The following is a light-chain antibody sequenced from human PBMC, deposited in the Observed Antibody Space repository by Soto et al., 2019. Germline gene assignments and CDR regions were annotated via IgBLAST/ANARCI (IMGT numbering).Light chain of an antibody. CDR3: QQYYTTPRLG. J-gene: IGKJ4*01. Sequence: DIVMTQSPDSLAVSLGERATINCKSSQSVLYSSNNKNYLAWYQQKPGQPPKALIYWASTRESGVPDRFSGSGSGTDFTLTISSLQAEDVAVYYCQQYYTTPRLGFGGGTKVEIK. CDR2: WAS. CDR1: QSVLYSSNNKNY. V-gene: IGKV4-1*01.